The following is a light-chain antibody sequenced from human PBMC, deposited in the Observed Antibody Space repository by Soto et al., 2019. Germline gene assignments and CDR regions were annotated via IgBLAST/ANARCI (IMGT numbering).Light chain of an antibody. CDR2: GTS. V-gene: IGKV3-20*01. J-gene: IGKJ1*01. CDR1: QTISSNY. CDR3: QQYVSWT. Sequence: EIVLTRSPGTLSVSPGERATLSCRASQTISSNYLAWYQQKPGQAPSLLIYGTSSRATGIPDRISGSGSGTEFTLTISRLEPEDSAIYYCQQYVSWTFGQGTKVEIK.